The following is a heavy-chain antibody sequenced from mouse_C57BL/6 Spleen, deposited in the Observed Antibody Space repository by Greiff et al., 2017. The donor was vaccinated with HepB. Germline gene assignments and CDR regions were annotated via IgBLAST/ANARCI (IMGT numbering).Heavy chain of an antibody. CDR1: GYTFTDYE. CDR3: TRRGYYYGSRGGDY. J-gene: IGHJ2*01. V-gene: IGHV1-15*01. Sequence: VQLQQSGAELVRPGASVTLSCKASGYTFTDYEMHWVKQTPVHGLEWIGAIDPETGGTAYNQKVKGKAILTADKSSSTAYMELRSLTSEDSAVYYCTRRGYYYGSRGGDYWGQGTTLTVSS. CDR2: IDPETGGT. D-gene: IGHD1-1*01.